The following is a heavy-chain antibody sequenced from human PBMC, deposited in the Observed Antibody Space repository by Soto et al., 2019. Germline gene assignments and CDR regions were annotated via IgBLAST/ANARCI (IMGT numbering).Heavy chain of an antibody. CDR3: ARFIPVTAASGGFFDL. D-gene: IGHD2-21*02. Sequence: QVTLKESGPVVVKPTETLTLTCTVSGFSLSNARMGVSWVRQPPGKALEWLAHIFSNDDKSYSTSLKTSLAISKDTFKSQVALTMTSLDPVDTATYYCARFIPVTAASGGFFDLWGQGILVTVSS. V-gene: IGHV2-26*01. CDR1: GFSLSNARMG. J-gene: IGHJ4*02. CDR2: IFSNDDK.